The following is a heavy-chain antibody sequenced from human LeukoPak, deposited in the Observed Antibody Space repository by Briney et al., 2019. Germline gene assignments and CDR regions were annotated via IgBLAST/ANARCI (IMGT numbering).Heavy chain of an antibody. CDR2: ISSSGSTI. D-gene: IGHD3-10*01. CDR3: ARVRNDYGSENSDYFDY. CDR1: GFTFSSYE. V-gene: IGHV3-48*03. Sequence: GGSLRLSCAASGFTFSSYEMNWVRQAPGKGLEWVSYISSSGSTIFYADSVKGRFTISRDNAKNSLYLQMNSLRADDTAVYYCARVRNDYGSENSDYFDYWGQGTLVTVSS. J-gene: IGHJ4*02.